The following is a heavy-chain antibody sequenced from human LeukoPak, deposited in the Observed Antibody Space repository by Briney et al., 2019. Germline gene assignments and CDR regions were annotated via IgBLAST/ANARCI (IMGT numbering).Heavy chain of an antibody. D-gene: IGHD2-15*01. J-gene: IGHJ4*02. CDR2: ISGSGYTT. V-gene: IGHV3-23*01. CDR1: GCTFSSYA. CDR3: AKDQTPTQFDY. Sequence: GGSLRLSCAASGCTFSSYAMSWVRQAPGKGLEWVSSISGSGYTTHYADSVKGRFTISRDNSKNTLYLQMNSLRAEDTAVYYCAKDQTPTQFDYWGQGTLVTVSS.